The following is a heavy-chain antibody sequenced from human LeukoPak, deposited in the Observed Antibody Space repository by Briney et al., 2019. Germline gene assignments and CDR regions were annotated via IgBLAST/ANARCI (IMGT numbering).Heavy chain of an antibody. D-gene: IGHD6-19*01. CDR1: GFTFSKYW. CDR3: ATKQWLAPPPDS. CDR2: INTGGTVT. J-gene: IGHJ4*02. V-gene: IGHV3-74*01. Sequence: GGSLRLSCAASGFTFSKYWMLWVRQAPGKGLESVSRINTGGTVTTYADSVKGRFTVSRDNADNTMFLQMNSVRDEDTAVYYCATKQWLAPPPDSWGQGTPVTVSS.